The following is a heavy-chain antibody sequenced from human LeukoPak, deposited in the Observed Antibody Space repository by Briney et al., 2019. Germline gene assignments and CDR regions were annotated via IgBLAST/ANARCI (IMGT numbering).Heavy chain of an antibody. Sequence: AGGSLRLXCAASGFTFSSYGMHWVRQAPGKGLEWVAFIRYDGSNKYYADSVKGRFTISRDNSKNTLYLQMNSLRAEDTAVYYCAKDQPMATTGVSGALDYWGQGTLVTVSS. V-gene: IGHV3-30*02. CDR1: GFTFSSYG. CDR2: IRYDGSNK. J-gene: IGHJ4*02. CDR3: AKDQPMATTGVSGALDY. D-gene: IGHD5-24*01.